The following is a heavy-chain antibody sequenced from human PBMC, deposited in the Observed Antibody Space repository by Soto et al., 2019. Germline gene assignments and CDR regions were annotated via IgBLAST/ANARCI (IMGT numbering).Heavy chain of an antibody. V-gene: IGHV1-46*03. D-gene: IGHD4-17*01. CDR2: INPSGGST. J-gene: IGHJ4*02. Sequence: QVQLVQSGAEVKKPGASVKVSCKASGYTFTSYYMHWVRQAPGQGLEWMGIINPSGGSTSYAQKLQGRVTMTRDTSTSTVYMELSSLRSEDTAVYYCARYGTTTALDYWGQGTLVTVSS. CDR3: ARYGTTTALDY. CDR1: GYTFTSYY.